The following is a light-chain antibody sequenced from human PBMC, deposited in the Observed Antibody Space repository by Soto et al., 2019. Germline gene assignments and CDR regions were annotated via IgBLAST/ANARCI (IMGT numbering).Light chain of an antibody. Sequence: EIVMTQSPATLSVSPGERATLSCRASQSVSSNLAWHQQKPGQAPRLLIYGASTRATGIPARFSGSGSGTEFTLTISSLQSEDFAIYYCQQYNNWGTFGQGTKVDIK. CDR3: QQYNNWGT. CDR1: QSVSSN. CDR2: GAS. V-gene: IGKV3-15*01. J-gene: IGKJ1*01.